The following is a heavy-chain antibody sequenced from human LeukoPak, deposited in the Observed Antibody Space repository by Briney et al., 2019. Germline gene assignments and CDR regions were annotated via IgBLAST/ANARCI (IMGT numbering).Heavy chain of an antibody. D-gene: IGHD3-10*01. J-gene: IGHJ4*02. CDR3: ARSSIGSGSNFDY. CDR1: ADSITNYY. Sequence: SETLSLTCSVSADSITNYYWNWIRQPAGKGLEWIGRIYISGITNYNPSLKSRVTMSVDTSKNHFSLKLSSVTAADTAVYYCARSSIGSGSNFDYWGQGTLVTVSS. V-gene: IGHV4-4*07. CDR2: IYISGIT.